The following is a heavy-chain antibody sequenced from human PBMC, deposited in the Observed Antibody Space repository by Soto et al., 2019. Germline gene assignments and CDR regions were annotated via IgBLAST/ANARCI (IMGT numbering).Heavy chain of an antibody. V-gene: IGHV1-3*01. Sequence: ASVKVSCKASGYTFTSYAMHWVRQAPGQRLEWMGWINAGNGNTKYSQKFQGRVTITRDTSASTAYMEMSSLRSEDTAVYYCARDLGYSSGWYNWFDPWGQGTLVTVSS. J-gene: IGHJ5*02. CDR1: GYTFTSYA. CDR3: ARDLGYSSGWYNWFDP. CDR2: INAGNGNT. D-gene: IGHD6-19*01.